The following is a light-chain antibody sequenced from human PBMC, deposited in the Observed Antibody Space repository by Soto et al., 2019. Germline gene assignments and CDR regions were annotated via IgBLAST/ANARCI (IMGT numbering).Light chain of an antibody. CDR3: QQLESYPST. CDR2: AAS. V-gene: IGKV1-39*01. Sequence: DIDMTQAPSSLSSSLAYRLTITCRAGQDVVNYLNCYQQKPGKAPRLLIYAASTLQSGVPSRFSGSGSGTDFTLTISSLQPEDFATYYCQQLESYPSTFGGGTKVDIK. J-gene: IGKJ4*01. CDR1: QDVVNY.